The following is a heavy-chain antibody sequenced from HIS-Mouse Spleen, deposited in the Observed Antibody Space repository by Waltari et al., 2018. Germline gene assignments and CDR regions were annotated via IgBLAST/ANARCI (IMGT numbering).Heavy chain of an antibody. D-gene: IGHD4-17*01. CDR2: IYYSGRT. CDR3: ARALWGTVSAFDY. J-gene: IGHJ4*02. Sequence: QVHLQESGPGLVKPSQTLSLTCTVSGGSISSGGYYWSWIRQHPGKGLEWIGYIYYSGRTYYHPSLTSRVTISVDTSKNPFFLKLGSVTAADTAVYYWARALWGTVSAFDYWGQGTLVTVSS. V-gene: IGHV4-31*03. CDR1: GGSISSGGYY.